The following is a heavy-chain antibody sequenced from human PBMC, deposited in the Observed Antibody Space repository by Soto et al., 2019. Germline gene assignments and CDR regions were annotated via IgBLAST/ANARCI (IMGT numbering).Heavy chain of an antibody. CDR2: IYYSGST. CDR3: ARVSSTSPNWFDP. D-gene: IGHD2-2*01. V-gene: IGHV4-31*11. Sequence: SETLSLTCAVSGGSISSAGYFWSWIRQHPGKGLEWIGNIYYSGSTYYNPSLKSRATISVETSKSQFSLKLNSVTAADTAVYYCARVSSTSPNWFDPWGQGTLVTVSS. CDR1: GGSISSAGYF. J-gene: IGHJ5*02.